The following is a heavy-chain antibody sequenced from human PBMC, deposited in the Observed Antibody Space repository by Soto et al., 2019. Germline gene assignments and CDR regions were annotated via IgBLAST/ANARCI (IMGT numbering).Heavy chain of an antibody. J-gene: IGHJ4*02. CDR3: ARGRLASPIMITFGGVIANAPHFDY. CDR2: INHSGST. V-gene: IGHV4-34*01. Sequence: SETLSLTCAVYGGSFSGYYWSWIRQPPGKGLEWIGEINHSGSTNYNPSLKSRVTISVDTSKNQFSLKLSSVTAADTAVYYCARGRLASPIMITFGGVIANAPHFDYWGQGTLVTVSS. CDR1: GGSFSGYY. D-gene: IGHD3-16*02.